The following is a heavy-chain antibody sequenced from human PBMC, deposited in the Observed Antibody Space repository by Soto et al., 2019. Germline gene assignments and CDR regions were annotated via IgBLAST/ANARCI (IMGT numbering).Heavy chain of an antibody. J-gene: IGHJ1*01. CDR2: ISAYNGNT. CDR1: GYTFTSYG. CDR3: ARGEEQWLVPEYFQH. D-gene: IGHD6-19*01. V-gene: IGHV1-18*01. Sequence: ASVKVSCKASGYTFTSYGISWVRQAPGQGLEWMGWISAYNGNTNYAQKLQGRVTMTTDTSTSTAYMELRSLRSDDTAVYYCARGEEQWLVPEYFQHSGQGTLVTVSS.